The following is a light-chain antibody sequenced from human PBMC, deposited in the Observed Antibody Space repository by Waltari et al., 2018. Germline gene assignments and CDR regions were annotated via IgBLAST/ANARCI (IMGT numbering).Light chain of an antibody. J-gene: IGLJ2*01. CDR3: QVWDGSSDSVV. CDR2: YDS. V-gene: IGLV3-21*04. Sequence: SYVLTQPPSVSVAPGKTARISCGGNNIGNKNVHWYQQKPGQAPVVVFYYDSDRPSGIPERFSGSNSGNTATLTISRVEAGDEADYYCQVWDGSSDSVVFGGGTQLTVL. CDR1: NIGNKN.